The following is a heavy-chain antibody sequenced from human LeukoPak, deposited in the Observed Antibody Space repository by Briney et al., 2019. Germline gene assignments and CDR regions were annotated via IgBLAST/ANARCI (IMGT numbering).Heavy chain of an antibody. Sequence: PGGSLRLSCAASGFTFSDYYMSWIRKAPGKGLEWVSYISSSGSTIYYADSVKGRFTISRDNAKNSLYLQMNSLRAEDTAVYYCAIQHHYGETFDYWGQGTLVTVSS. J-gene: IGHJ4*02. CDR1: GFTFSDYY. V-gene: IGHV3-11*04. D-gene: IGHD4-17*01. CDR2: ISSSGSTI. CDR3: AIQHHYGETFDY.